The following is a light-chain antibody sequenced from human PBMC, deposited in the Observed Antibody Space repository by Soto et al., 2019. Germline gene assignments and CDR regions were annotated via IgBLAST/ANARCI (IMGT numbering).Light chain of an antibody. CDR2: DAS. V-gene: IGKV1-5*01. CDR1: QSISSC. J-gene: IGKJ2*03. Sequence: DIQMTQSPSTLSASVGDRVTITCRARQSISSCLAWYQQKPGKAPKLLIYDASSLESGVPSRFSGRGSATEFTLTISILQPADFATYYCQQYNSFYSFGQGTRLEIK. CDR3: QQYNSFYS.